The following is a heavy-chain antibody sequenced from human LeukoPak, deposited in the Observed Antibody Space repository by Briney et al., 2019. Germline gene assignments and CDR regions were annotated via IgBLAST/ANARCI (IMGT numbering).Heavy chain of an antibody. CDR1: GASVSGSPYY. CDR3: AKSGGYGLIDY. CDR2: IYSSGST. V-gene: IGHV4-39*01. J-gene: IGHJ4*02. D-gene: IGHD1-26*01. Sequence: SETLSLTCTVYGASVSGSPYYWGWIRQPPEKGLEWIGSIYSSGSTYYNASLQSRVTISIETSKNQISLRLNSVTAADTAIYYCAKSGGYGLIDYWGQGTLVTVSS.